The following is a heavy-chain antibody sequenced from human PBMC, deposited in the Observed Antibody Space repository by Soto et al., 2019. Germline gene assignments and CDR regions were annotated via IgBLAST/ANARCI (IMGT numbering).Heavy chain of an antibody. V-gene: IGHV3-21*01. J-gene: IGHJ6*02. CDR2: ISSSSSYI. D-gene: IGHD4-4*01. Sequence: GGSLRLSCAASGFTFSSYSMNWVRQAPGKGLEWVSSISSSSSYIYYADSVKGRFTISRDNAKNSLYLQMNSLRAEDTAVYYCARDNWVTTTFNYYYGMHVWGQGTTVTVSS. CDR3: ARDNWVTTTFNYYYGMHV. CDR1: GFTFSSYS.